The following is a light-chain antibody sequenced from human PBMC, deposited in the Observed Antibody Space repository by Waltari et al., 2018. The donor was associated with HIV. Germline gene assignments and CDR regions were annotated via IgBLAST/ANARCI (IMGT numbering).Light chain of an antibody. CDR3: AAWDDSLNVV. CDR2: DVT. J-gene: IGLJ2*01. CDR1: SSDIGAYNY. Sequence: QSALTQPPSASGSPGQSVTISCTGTSSDIGAYNYVSWFQQHPGKAPKLMIDDVTKRPSGVPVRFAGSKSGNTASLTVSGLQAEDEAYYYCAAWDDSLNVVFGGGTKLTVL. V-gene: IGLV2-8*01.